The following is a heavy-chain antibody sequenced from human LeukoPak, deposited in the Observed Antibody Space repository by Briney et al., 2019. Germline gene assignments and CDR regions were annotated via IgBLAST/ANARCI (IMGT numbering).Heavy chain of an antibody. Sequence: SETLSLTCSVYGGSFSGYYWSWIRQPPGKGLEWIGEINHSGSTNYNPSLKSRVTISVDTSKNQFSRKLSSVTAADTAVYYCARGPLYYDFWSGYDAFDIWGQGTMVTVSS. CDR1: GGSFSGYY. CDR3: ARGPLYYDFWSGYDAFDI. CDR2: INHSGST. J-gene: IGHJ3*02. V-gene: IGHV4-34*01. D-gene: IGHD3-3*01.